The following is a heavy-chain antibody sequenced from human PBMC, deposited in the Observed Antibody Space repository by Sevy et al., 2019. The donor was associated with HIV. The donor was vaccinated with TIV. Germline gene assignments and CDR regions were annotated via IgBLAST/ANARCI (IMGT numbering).Heavy chain of an antibody. CDR1: GFNFSNYV. V-gene: IGHV3-30*03. CDR2: ISFYGNEA. Sequence: GGSLRLSCAASGFNFSNYVLHWVRQAPGKGLEWVTFISFYGNEADYVDSVKGRFTISRDDSKNMLYLQMNSLRPEDTAVYYCARSILAVAGSYGMDVWGQGTTVTVSS. J-gene: IGHJ6*02. D-gene: IGHD6-19*01. CDR3: ARSILAVAGSYGMDV.